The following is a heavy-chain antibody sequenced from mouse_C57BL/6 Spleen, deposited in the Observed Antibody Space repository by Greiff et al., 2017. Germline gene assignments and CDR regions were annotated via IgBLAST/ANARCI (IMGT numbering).Heavy chain of an antibody. CDR2: IDPSDSYT. V-gene: IGHV1-50*01. J-gene: IGHJ2*01. Sequence: QVQLQQPGAELVKPGASVKLSCKASGYTFTSYWMPWVKQRPGQGLEWIGEIDPSDSYTNYNQKFKGKATLTVDTSSSTAYMQLRSLTSEDSAVYYCARNSYFDYWGQGTTLTVSS. CDR3: ARNSYFDY. CDR1: GYTFTSYW.